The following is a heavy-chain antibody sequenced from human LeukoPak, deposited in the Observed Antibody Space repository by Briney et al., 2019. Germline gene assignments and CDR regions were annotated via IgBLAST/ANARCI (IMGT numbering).Heavy chain of an antibody. D-gene: IGHD2-21*02. CDR3: ARGTTALMDV. Sequence: GRSLRLSCAASGFTFSNYALHWVRQAPGKGLEWVAVISYDGSNKFYADSVRGRFTISRDNAKNSLYLQMNSLRAEDTAVYYCARGTTALMDVWGKGTTVTVSS. J-gene: IGHJ6*03. CDR1: GFTFSNYA. CDR2: ISYDGSNK. V-gene: IGHV3-30*04.